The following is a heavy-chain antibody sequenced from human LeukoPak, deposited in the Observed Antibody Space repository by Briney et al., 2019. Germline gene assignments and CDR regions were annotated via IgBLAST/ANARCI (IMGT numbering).Heavy chain of an antibody. V-gene: IGHV1-8*03. CDR1: GYTFTSYD. CDR2: MNPNSGNT. Sequence: ASVKVSCKASGYTFTSYDIHWVRQATGQGLEWMGWMNPNSGNTGYAQKFQGRVTITRNTSISTAYMELSSLRSEDTAVYYCARGDHIAVAGRDWFDPWCQGTLVTVSS. D-gene: IGHD6-19*01. J-gene: IGHJ5*02. CDR3: ARGDHIAVAGRDWFDP.